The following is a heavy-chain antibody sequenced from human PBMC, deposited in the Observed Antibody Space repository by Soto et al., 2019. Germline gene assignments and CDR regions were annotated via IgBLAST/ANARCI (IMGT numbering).Heavy chain of an antibody. D-gene: IGHD5-12*01. CDR1: GFTFSSYS. Sequence: EVQLVESGGGLVQPGGSLRLSCAASGFTFSSYSMNWVRQAPGQGLEWVSYVSSTSSTIYYADSVKGRFTISRDNAKNSMYLQMDSLRAEDTAVYYCARADSGYAHGYYYCGMDVWGQGTTVTVSS. CDR3: ARADSGYAHGYYYCGMDV. J-gene: IGHJ6*02. CDR2: VSSTSSTI. V-gene: IGHV3-48*01.